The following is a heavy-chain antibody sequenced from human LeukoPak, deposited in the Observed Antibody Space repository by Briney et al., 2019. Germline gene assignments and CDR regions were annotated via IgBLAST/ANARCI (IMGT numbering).Heavy chain of an antibody. D-gene: IGHD6-13*01. CDR3: ARHSQPGIAAAPLDY. V-gene: IGHV5-51*01. CDR2: IYPGDSDT. J-gene: IGHJ4*02. CDR1: GYSFTSYW. Sequence: GESLKISCTGSGYSFTSYWIGWVRQVPGKGLEWMGIIYPGDSDTRYSTSFQGQVTISADKSISTAYRHWSCLKASDTARYYFARHSQPGIAAAPLDYWGQGTRVTVS.